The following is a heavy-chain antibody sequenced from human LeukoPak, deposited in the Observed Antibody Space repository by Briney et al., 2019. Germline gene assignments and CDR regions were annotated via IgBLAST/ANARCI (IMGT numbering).Heavy chain of an antibody. J-gene: IGHJ3*02. V-gene: IGHV4-59*01. CDR1: GGSISSYY. Sequence: SETLSLTCTVSGGSISSYYWSWIRQPPGKGLKWIGYIYYSGSTNYNPSLKSRVTISVDTSKNQFSLKLSSVTAADTAVYYCARRLHAFDIWGQGTMVTVSS. CDR3: ARRLHAFDI. CDR2: IYYSGST. D-gene: IGHD2-15*01.